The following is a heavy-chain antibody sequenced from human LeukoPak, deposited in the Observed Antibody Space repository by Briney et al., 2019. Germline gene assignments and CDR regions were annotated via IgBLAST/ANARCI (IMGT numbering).Heavy chain of an antibody. Sequence: GGSLRLSCAASGFTFSSYSMNWVRQAPGKGLEWVSSISSSSSYIYYADSVKGRFTISRANAKNSLYLQMNSLRAADTAVYYCARGSFGYSYGMDVWGKGTTVTVSS. CDR3: ARGSFGYSYGMDV. J-gene: IGHJ6*04. D-gene: IGHD5-18*01. CDR1: GFTFSSYS. CDR2: ISSSSSYI. V-gene: IGHV3-21*01.